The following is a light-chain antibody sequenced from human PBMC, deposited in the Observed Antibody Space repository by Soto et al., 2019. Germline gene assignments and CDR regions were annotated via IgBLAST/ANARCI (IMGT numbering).Light chain of an antibody. CDR3: VSYIESSLTHWV. V-gene: IGLV2-14*01. CDR2: EVD. CDR1: YTVVGGYNR. J-gene: IGLJ3*02. Sequence: QYLLTQPASVTGAPGQSITISCTGTYTVVGGYNRVSWYQHHAGKGPKMLIFEVDNRPSGISDRFSGSKSGDTASLTISDLQAEDEADYYCVSYIESSLTHWVFGGGTKVTVL.